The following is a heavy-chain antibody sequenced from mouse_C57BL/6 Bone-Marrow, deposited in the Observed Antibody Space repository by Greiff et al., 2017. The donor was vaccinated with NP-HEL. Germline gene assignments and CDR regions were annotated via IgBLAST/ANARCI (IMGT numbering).Heavy chain of an antibody. D-gene: IGHD1-1*01. J-gene: IGHJ4*01. CDR2: IWSDGST. CDR3: ARGYYYGSSYDAMDY. CDR1: GFSLTSYG. Sequence: QVQLKESGPGLVAPSQSLSITCTVSGFSLTSYGVHWVRQPPGKGLEWLVVIWSDGSTTYNSALKSRLSISKDNSKSQVFLKMNSLQTDDTAMYYCARGYYYGSSYDAMDYWGQGTSVTVSS. V-gene: IGHV2-6*03.